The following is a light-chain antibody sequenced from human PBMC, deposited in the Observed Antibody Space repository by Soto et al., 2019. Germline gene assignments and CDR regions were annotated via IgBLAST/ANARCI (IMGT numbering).Light chain of an antibody. J-gene: IGLJ2*01. CDR3: ISYTISTSLA. CDR2: EAV. CDR1: SNDVGANNY. V-gene: IGLV2-14*01. Sequence: QSALTQPASVSGSPGQSITISCTGTSNDVGANNYVSWYQRHPDKAPKILIYEAVNRPSGVSHRFSGSKSGNTASLTISGRQAEDEAEYFCISYTISTSLAFGGGTKVTVL.